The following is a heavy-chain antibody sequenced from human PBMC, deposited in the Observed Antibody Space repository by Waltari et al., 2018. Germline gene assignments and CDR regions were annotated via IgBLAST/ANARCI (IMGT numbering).Heavy chain of an antibody. CDR1: GYTFTGYY. V-gene: IGHV1-2*02. Sequence: QVQLVQSGAEVKKPGASVKVSCKASGYTFTGYYMHWVRQAPGQGLEWMGWTKPNSGGTNYAEKFQGRVTRTRDTSTSTAYMELSRLRSDDTAVYYCATSSGSYSGWGQGTLVTVSS. D-gene: IGHD1-26*01. CDR2: TKPNSGGT. J-gene: IGHJ4*02. CDR3: ATSSGSYSG.